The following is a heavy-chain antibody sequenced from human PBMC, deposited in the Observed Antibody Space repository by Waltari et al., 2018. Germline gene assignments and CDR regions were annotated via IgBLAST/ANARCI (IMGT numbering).Heavy chain of an antibody. Sequence: EVQLVESGGGLVQPGGSLRLSCSTSGFTFRDYWMTWVRQSPGKGLEWVATIKKDGSENYYVDSVKGRFTISRDNGKNSLYLQTNSLRADDTAMYYCARGHYGMDVWGQGTTVTVSS. CDR1: GFTFRDYW. CDR2: IKKDGSEN. V-gene: IGHV3-7*03. J-gene: IGHJ6*02. CDR3: ARGHYGMDV.